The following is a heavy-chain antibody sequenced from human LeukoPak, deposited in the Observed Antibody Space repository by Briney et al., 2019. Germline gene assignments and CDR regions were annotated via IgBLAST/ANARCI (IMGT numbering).Heavy chain of an antibody. CDR3: AKPEVGVASIDC. J-gene: IGHJ4*02. CDR2: ISSGGTP. D-gene: IGHD2-2*01. V-gene: IGHV3-23*01. Sequence: GCPRLSSGPSVVTPTGSAMSCGCDTPRERVGWVSVISSGGTPYYAASVRGRFIISRDTSTNTLYLQVKSLTAEDTAVYYCAKPEVGVASIDCWGQGTLVTVSS. CDR1: VVTPTGSA.